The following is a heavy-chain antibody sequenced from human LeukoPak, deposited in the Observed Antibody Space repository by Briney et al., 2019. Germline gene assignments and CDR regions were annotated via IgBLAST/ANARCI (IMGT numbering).Heavy chain of an antibody. CDR3: VRDQTYAFDI. J-gene: IGHJ3*02. Sequence: PGGSLRLSCVASGFTFSSFWMSWVRQAPGKGLEWVANIKQDGSAKYYVDSVKGRFTIFGDNAKNSVYLQVRGLRIEDTAVYYCVRDQTYAFDIWGQGTMVTVSS. CDR2: IKQDGSAK. V-gene: IGHV3-7*01. CDR1: GFTFSSFW.